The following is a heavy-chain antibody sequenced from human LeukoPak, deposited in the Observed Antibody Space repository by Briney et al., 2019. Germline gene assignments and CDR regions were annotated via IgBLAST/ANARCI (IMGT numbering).Heavy chain of an antibody. CDR3: ARGQSGYSRGGRKGAFDI. Sequence: ASVKVPCKASGGTFSSYAISWVRQAPGQGLEWMGGIIPIFGTANYAQKFQGRVTITADESTSTAYMELSSLRSEDTAVYYCARGQSGYSRGGRKGAFDIWGQGTMVTVSS. J-gene: IGHJ3*02. CDR2: IIPIFGTA. V-gene: IGHV1-69*13. D-gene: IGHD3-3*01. CDR1: GGTFSSYA.